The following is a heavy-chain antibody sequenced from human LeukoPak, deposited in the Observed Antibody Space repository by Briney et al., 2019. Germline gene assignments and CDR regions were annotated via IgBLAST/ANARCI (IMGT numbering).Heavy chain of an antibody. J-gene: IGHJ4*02. V-gene: IGHV3-23*01. Sequence: GGSLRLSCAASGFTFSSHGMNWVRQAPGKGLEWVSGISPSGDILYYADSVKGQFTISRDNSKNTVYLQMNSLRAEDTAVYYCARDRMGSADFWSGYYTGTFDYWGQGTLVTVSS. CDR2: ISPSGDIL. CDR1: GFTFSSHG. D-gene: IGHD3-3*01. CDR3: ARDRMGSADFWSGYYTGTFDY.